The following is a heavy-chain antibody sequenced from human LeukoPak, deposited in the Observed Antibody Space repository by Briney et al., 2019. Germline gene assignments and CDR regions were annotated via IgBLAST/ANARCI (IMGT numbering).Heavy chain of an antibody. CDR1: GGSISSGGY. CDR2: IYISGST. CDR3: TRHGSYSHGF. D-gene: IGHD3-10*01. Sequence: PSETLSLTCTVSGGSISSGGYWSWVRQPPGKGLEWIGQIYISGSTNYNPSLDSRVTMSLDKSRNQLSLRLKSMTAADTAVYYCTRHGSYSHGFWGQGALVTVAS. J-gene: IGHJ4*02. V-gene: IGHV4-4*02.